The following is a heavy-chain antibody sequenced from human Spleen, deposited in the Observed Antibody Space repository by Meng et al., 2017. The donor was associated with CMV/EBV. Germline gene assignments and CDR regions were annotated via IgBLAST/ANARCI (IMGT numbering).Heavy chain of an antibody. CDR1: GYTFTSYY. D-gene: IGHD3-10*01. CDR2: INPSGGST. J-gene: IGHJ6*02. V-gene: IGHV1-46*01. Sequence: ASVKVSCKASGYTFTSYYMHWVRQAPGQGLEWMGIINPSGGSTNYAQKFQGRVTITADKSTSTAYMELSSLRSEDTAVYYCARGVFITMVRGHNYYYYGMDVWGQGTTVTVSS. CDR3: ARGVFITMVRGHNYYYYGMDV.